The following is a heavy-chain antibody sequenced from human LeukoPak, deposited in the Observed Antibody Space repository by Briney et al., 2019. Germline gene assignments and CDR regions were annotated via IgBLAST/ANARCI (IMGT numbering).Heavy chain of an antibody. Sequence: GESLKISCKGSGYSFTSYWIGWVRQMPGKGLELMGVIHPVDSDTRYSPSFEGQVTISTDRSVNTAFLHWSSLKASDTAMYYCTRPTYYYHSSGPNYYMDVWGTGTPVIVSS. J-gene: IGHJ6*03. CDR1: GYSFTSYW. D-gene: IGHD3-10*01. CDR2: IHPVDSDT. V-gene: IGHV5-51*01. CDR3: TRPTYYYHSSGPNYYMDV.